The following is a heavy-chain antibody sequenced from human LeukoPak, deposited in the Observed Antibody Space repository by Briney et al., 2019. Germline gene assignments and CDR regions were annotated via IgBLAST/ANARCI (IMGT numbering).Heavy chain of an antibody. CDR3: ARAHSGSYYGGGIDY. CDR1: GYTFTSYY. V-gene: IGHV1-46*01. D-gene: IGHD1-26*01. J-gene: IGHJ4*02. CDR2: INPSGGST. Sequence: GASVKVSCKASGYTFTSYYMHWVRQAPGQGLEWMGIINPSGGSTSYAQKFQGRVTMTRDTSTSTVYMELSSLRSEDTAVYYCARAHSGSYYGGGIDYWGQGTLVTVSS.